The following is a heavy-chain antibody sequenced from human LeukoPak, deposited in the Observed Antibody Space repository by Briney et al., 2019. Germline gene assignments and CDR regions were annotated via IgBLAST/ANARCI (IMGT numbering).Heavy chain of an antibody. J-gene: IGHJ4*02. D-gene: IGHD2-21*02. CDR3: ATTRRGDGIGY. CDR2: IKDNSAGGTT. CDR1: GFTFSDAW. V-gene: IGHV3-15*01. Sequence: PGGSLRLSCGGSGFTFSDAWMSWVCQAPGKGLEWVGRIKDNSAGGTTAYAAPVKGRFTISRDDSKTTMYMHMNSLKTEDTAVYYCATTRRGDGIGYWGQGTLVTVSS.